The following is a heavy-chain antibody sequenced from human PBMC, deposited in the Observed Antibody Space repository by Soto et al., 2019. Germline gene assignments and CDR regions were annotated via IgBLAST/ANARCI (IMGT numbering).Heavy chain of an antibody. J-gene: IGHJ4*02. D-gene: IGHD1-20*01. CDR3: ARGRYNWNDGTY. CDR2: IYYSGST. CDR1: GGSISSYY. Sequence: SETLSLTCTVSGGSISSYYWSWIRQPPGKGLEWIGYIYYSGSTNYNPSLKSRVTISVDTSKNQFSLKLSSVTAADTAVYYCARGRYNWNDGTYWGQGTLVTVSS. V-gene: IGHV4-59*01.